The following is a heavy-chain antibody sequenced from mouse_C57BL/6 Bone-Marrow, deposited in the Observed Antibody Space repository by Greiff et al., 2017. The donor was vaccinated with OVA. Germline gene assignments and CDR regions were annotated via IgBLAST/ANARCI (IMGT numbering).Heavy chain of an antibody. CDR2: IDPEDGET. CDR1: GFNIKDYY. Sequence: VHVKQSGAELVKPGASVKLSCTASGFNIKDYYMHWVKQRTEQGLEWIGRIDPEDGETKYAPKFQGKATITADTSSNTAYLQLSSLTSEDTAVYYGARRDPFYYDYDDWYFDVWGTGTTVTVSS. J-gene: IGHJ1*03. CDR3: ARRDPFYYDYDDWYFDV. D-gene: IGHD2-4*01. V-gene: IGHV14-2*01.